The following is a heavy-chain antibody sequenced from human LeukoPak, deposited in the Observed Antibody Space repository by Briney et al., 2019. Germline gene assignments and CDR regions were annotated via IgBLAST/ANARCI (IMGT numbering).Heavy chain of an antibody. CDR3: ARVAGYRGYDFRGPMDV. V-gene: IGHV3-48*01. J-gene: IGHJ6*03. CDR1: GFAFSIYS. D-gene: IGHD5-12*01. CDR2: ISSTSSTI. Sequence: GGSLRLSCAASGFAFSIYSMNWVRQAPGKGLEWVSSISSTSSTINYADSVKGRFTISRDNGKNSLFLQMNSLRAEDTAVYYCARVAGYRGYDFRGPMDVWGKGTTVTVSS.